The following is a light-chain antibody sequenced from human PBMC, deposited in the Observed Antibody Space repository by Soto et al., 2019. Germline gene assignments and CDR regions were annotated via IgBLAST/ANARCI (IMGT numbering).Light chain of an antibody. Sequence: EIVLTQSPATLSLSPGERATLSCRASQSITTYVGWYQQKPGQAPRLLIYATSNRATGIPARFSGSGSGTDFTLTISSLQTEDFATYYCQQRYSTAITFGQGTRLEIK. J-gene: IGKJ5*01. CDR3: QQRYSTAIT. CDR2: ATS. V-gene: IGKV3-11*01. CDR1: QSITTY.